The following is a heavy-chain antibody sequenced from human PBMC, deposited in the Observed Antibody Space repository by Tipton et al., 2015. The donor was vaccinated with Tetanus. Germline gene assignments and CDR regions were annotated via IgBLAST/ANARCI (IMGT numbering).Heavy chain of an antibody. Sequence: TLSLTCAVYGGSFTDYSWSWIRQPPGQGLEWIGEVNQAGNTDYIPSLKGRVTMSLDTSKSQLSLNLSSVTAADTAVYYCARGPRTRIYDSSGCSFRGCCGKDVWGQGATVTFSS. J-gene: IGHJ6*02. CDR1: GGSFTDYS. CDR2: VNQAGNT. CDR3: ARGPRTRIYDSSGCSFRGCCGKDV. D-gene: IGHD3-22*01. V-gene: IGHV4-34*01.